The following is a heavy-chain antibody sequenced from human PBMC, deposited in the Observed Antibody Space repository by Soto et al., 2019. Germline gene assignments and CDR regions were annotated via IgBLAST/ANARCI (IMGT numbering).Heavy chain of an antibody. Sequence: SVKVSFKASGCSFSSYAISWVRQAPVQGLEWMGGIIPIFGTATYAQKFQGRVTIIADKSTSTAYMELSSLRSEDTAVYYCARAGPVAGNHAFDIWGQGTLVTVSS. CDR1: GCSFSSYA. CDR2: IIPIFGTA. CDR3: ARAGPVAGNHAFDI. J-gene: IGHJ3*02. D-gene: IGHD6-19*01. V-gene: IGHV1-69*06.